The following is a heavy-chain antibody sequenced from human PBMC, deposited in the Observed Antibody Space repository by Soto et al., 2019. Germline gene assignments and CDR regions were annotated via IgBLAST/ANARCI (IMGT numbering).Heavy chain of an antibody. J-gene: IGHJ4*02. CDR3: ASELRSTVTTHGSY. CDR2: IYHSGST. V-gene: IGHV4-4*02. CDR1: GGSISSSNW. D-gene: IGHD4-17*01. Sequence: QVQLQESGPGLVKPSGTLSLTCAVSGGSISSSNWWSWVRQPPGKGLEWIGEIYHSGSTNYNPSLKSRVTIAVDKSKNEFALKLSSVTAADTAVYYCASELRSTVTTHGSYWGQGTLVTVSS.